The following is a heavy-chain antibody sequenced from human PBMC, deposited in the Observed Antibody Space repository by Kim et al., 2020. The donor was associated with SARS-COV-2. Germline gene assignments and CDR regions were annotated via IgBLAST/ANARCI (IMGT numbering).Heavy chain of an antibody. Sequence: GGSLRLSCAAASGFSFDNYGMSWVRQAPGKGLEWVSGINWNGGSTGYADSVKGRFTISRDNAKKSLYLQMNSVRAEDTAFYHCARGFYQGPFDYWGQGILVTVSS. V-gene: IGHV3-20*01. CDR2: INWNGGST. J-gene: IGHJ4*02. CDR1: GFSFDNYG. CDR3: ARGFYQGPFDY.